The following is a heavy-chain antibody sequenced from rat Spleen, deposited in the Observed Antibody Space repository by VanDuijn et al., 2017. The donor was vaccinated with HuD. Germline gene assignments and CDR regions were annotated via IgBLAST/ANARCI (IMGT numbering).Heavy chain of an antibody. J-gene: IGHJ1*01. V-gene: IGHV3-3*01. CDR1: FYSVTSSYR. CDR3: ARAYYGYWFFDF. Sequence: DVQLQESGPGLVKPSQSLSLTCSVTFYSVTSSYRWSWIRKFPGNKLEWMGYINSAGSTNYNPSLKSRISITRDTSKNQFFLQVNSVTTEDTATYNCARAYYGYWFFDFWGPGTMVTVSS. CDR2: INSAGST. D-gene: IGHD1-6*01.